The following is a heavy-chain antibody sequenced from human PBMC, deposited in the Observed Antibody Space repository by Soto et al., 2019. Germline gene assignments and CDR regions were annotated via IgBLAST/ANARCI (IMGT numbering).Heavy chain of an antibody. Sequence: SETRSLTCSVCGGSLRYGGYCWSWIRQSTGRGLGWLGYISHLETNYYNPSFKSRLSGSKDRTRKQCSRDKSYVLRAHKAVQYSARGGGYASFDFWGQGTQVTVSS. CDR2: ISHLETN. V-gene: IGHV4-30-2*06. J-gene: IGHJ4*02. CDR1: GGSLRYGGYC. D-gene: IGHD2-15*01. CDR3: ARGGGYASFDF.